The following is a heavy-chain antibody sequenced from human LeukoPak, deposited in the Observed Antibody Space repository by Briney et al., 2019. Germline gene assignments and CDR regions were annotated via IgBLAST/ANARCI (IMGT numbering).Heavy chain of an antibody. J-gene: IGHJ4*02. CDR1: GYTFTAYF. V-gene: IGHV1-2*06. Sequence: GASVKVSCKASGYTFTAYFIHWVRQATGQGLEWMGRINLDSGGTYYTQKFQGRITMTRDTSISTAYVELNGLTSDDTAVYYCARDLSSTANWEFDYWGQGTLVTVSS. D-gene: IGHD5/OR15-5a*01. CDR3: ARDLSSTANWEFDY. CDR2: INLDSGGT.